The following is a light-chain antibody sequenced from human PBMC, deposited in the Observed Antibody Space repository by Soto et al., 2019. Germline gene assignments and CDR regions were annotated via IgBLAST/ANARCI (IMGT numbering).Light chain of an antibody. CDR2: GAS. V-gene: IGKV3-20*01. CDR1: QSVTSSY. J-gene: IGKJ1*01. Sequence: EIVLTQSPRTLSLSPGERATLSCRASQSVTSSYLAWYQQKPGQAPRFLMYGASSRATGIPDRFSGRGSGTDFTLTISRLEPEDFAVYYCQQYGSSPQTFGQGTKVDI. CDR3: QQYGSSPQT.